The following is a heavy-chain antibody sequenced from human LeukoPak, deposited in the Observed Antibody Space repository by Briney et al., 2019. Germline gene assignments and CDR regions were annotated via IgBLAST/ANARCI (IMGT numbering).Heavy chain of an antibody. CDR3: ARAVRYSSSPIDY. CDR2: IIPIFGTA. V-gene: IGHV1-69*13. Sequence: ASVRVSCKASGGTFSSYAIGWVRQAPGQGLEWMGGIIPIFGTANYAQKFQGRVTITADESTSTAYMELSSLRSEDTAVYYCARAVRYSSSPIDYWGQGTLVTVSS. J-gene: IGHJ4*02. CDR1: GGTFSSYA. D-gene: IGHD6-6*01.